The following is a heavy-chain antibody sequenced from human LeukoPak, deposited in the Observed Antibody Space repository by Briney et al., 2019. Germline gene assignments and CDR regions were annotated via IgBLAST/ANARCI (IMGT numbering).Heavy chain of an antibody. D-gene: IGHD2-2*02. CDR2: IYYSGST. J-gene: IGHJ6*02. CDR1: GGSISSGGYY. Sequence: SQTLSLTCTVSGGSISSGGYYWSWIRQHPGKGLEWIGYIYYSGSTYYNPSLKSRVTISVDTSKNQFSLKLSSVTAADTAVYYCARDPGYCSSTSCYSYGMDVWGQGTTVTVSS. V-gene: IGHV4-31*03. CDR3: ARDPGYCSSTSCYSYGMDV.